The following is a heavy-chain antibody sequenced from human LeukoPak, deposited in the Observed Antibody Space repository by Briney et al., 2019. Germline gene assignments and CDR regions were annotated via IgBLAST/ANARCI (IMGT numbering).Heavy chain of an antibody. V-gene: IGHV1-69*06. CDR2: IIPIFGTA. CDR3: AREQQLGARYYYYMDV. CDR1: GYTFTGYY. J-gene: IGHJ6*03. D-gene: IGHD6-13*01. Sequence: GASVKVSCKASGYTFTGYYMHWVRQAPGQGLEWMGGIIPIFGTANYAQKFQGRVTITADKSTSTAYMELSSLRSEDTAVYYCAREQQLGARYYYYMDVWGKGTTVTVSS.